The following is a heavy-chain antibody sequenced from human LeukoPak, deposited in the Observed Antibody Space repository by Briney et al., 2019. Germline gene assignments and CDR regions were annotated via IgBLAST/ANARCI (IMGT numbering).Heavy chain of an antibody. CDR2: INHSGST. V-gene: IGHV4-34*01. D-gene: IGHD2-2*01. J-gene: IGHJ4*02. CDR3: ARVEYAVDY. Sequence: SETLSLTCAVYGGSFSGYHWSWIRQPPGKGLEWIGEINHSGSTNYNPSLKSRVTISVDTSKNQFSLKLSSVTAADTAVYYCARVEYAVDYWGQGTLVTVSS. CDR1: GGSFSGYH.